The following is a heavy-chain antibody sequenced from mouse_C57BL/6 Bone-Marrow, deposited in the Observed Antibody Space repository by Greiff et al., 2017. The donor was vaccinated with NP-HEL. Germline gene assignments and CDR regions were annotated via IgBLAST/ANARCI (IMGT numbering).Heavy chain of an antibody. CDR2: FYPGSGSI. CDR3: ARHEDPHYYGSSCFAY. CDR1: GYTFTEYT. V-gene: IGHV1-62-2*01. D-gene: IGHD1-1*01. J-gene: IGHJ3*01. Sequence: QVQLQQSGAELVKPGASVKLSCKASGYTFTEYTIHWVKQRTGQGLEWIGWFYPGSGSIKYNEKFKDKATLTADKSSSTVYMELSRLTSEDSAVYFCARHEDPHYYGSSCFAYWGQGTLVTVSA.